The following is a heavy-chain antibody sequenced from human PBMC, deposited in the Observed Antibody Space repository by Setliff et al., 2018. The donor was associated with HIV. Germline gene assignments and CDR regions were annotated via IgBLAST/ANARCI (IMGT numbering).Heavy chain of an antibody. CDR1: GGPFSGYY. V-gene: IGHV4-34*01. J-gene: IGHJ4*02. D-gene: IGHD5-18*01. Sequence: SETLSLTCAVSGGPFSGYYWSWIRQPPGKGLEWIGEINDSGSTNYNPSLRSRVTISEDTSKNQFSLKLTSVTAADTAIFYCARRDPQYNYGHFDYWSQGTLVTVSS. CDR3: ARRDPQYNYGHFDY. CDR2: INDSGST.